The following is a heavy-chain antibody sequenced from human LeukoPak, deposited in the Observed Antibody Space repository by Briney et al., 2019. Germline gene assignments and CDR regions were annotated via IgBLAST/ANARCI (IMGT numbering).Heavy chain of an antibody. CDR3: VKEFGGHSYGAHFDY. CDR2: VSSDGSVE. D-gene: IGHD5-18*01. J-gene: IGHJ4*02. V-gene: IGHV3-30*18. CDR1: TFTFSNYG. Sequence: PGGSLRLSCAASTFTFSNYGMQWVRQAPGKGLEWVAVVSSDGSVEYYGDSVKGRFTISRDNSKNTLYLQMNSLRVEDTAVYYCVKEFGGHSYGAHFDYWGQGTLVTVSS.